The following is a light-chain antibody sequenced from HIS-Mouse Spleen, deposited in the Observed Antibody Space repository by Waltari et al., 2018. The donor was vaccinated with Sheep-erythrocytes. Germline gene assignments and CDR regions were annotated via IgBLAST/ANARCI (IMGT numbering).Light chain of an antibody. V-gene: IGLV3-10*01. CDR3: YSTDSSGNHWV. J-gene: IGLJ3*02. Sequence: SYELTQPPSVSVSPGQTARITCSGDALPKKYAYWYQQESGQAPVLVIYEDRKRPSGIPESFSGSSSGTMATLTISGAPVEDDADYYCYSTDSSGNHWVFGGGTKLTVL. CDR2: EDR. CDR1: ALPKKY.